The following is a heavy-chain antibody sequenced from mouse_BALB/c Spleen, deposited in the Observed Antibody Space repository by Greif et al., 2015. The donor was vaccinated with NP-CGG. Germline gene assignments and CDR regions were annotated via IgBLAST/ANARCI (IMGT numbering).Heavy chain of an antibody. J-gene: IGHJ3*01. CDR2: ISYDGSN. CDR3: ARGGYDYDVGLFAY. CDR1: GYSITSGYY. V-gene: IGHV3-6*02. Sequence: EVQLQQSGPGLVKPSQSLSLTCSVTGYSITSGYYWNWIRQFPGNKLEWMGYISYDGSNNYNPSLKNRISITRDTSKNQFFLKLNSVTTEDTATYYCARGGYDYDVGLFAYWGQGTLVTVSA. D-gene: IGHD2-4*01.